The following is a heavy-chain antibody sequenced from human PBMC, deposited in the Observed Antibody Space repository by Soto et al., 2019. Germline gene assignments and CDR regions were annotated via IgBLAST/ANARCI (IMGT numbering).Heavy chain of an antibody. J-gene: IGHJ6*02. Sequence: PGGSLRLSCAASGFTFSSYSMNWVRQAPGKGLEWVSYISSSSSTIYYADSVKGRFTISRDNAKNSLYLQMNSLRDEDTAVYYCARDREVDYGESFYYYYGMDVWGQGTTVTVSS. CDR3: ARDREVDYGESFYYYYGMDV. CDR2: ISSSSSTI. D-gene: IGHD4-17*01. V-gene: IGHV3-48*02. CDR1: GFTFSSYS.